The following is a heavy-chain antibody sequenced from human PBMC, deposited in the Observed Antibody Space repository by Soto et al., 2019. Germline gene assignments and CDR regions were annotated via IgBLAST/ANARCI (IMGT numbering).Heavy chain of an antibody. V-gene: IGHV3-23*01. D-gene: IGHD1-26*01. Sequence: PGGSLRLSCTASGFTFSSHGMNWVRQAPGKGLEWVSFLSGSAGITFYADSVKGRFTISRDNPKNTLYLQMNSLRAEDTAVYCCAKDRGIEGSSVRAFDVWGQGTMVTVSS. CDR1: GFTFSSHG. CDR2: LSGSAGIT. J-gene: IGHJ3*01. CDR3: AKDRGIEGSSVRAFDV.